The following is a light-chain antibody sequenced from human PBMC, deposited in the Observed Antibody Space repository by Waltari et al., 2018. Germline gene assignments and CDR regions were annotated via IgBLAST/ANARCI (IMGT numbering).Light chain of an antibody. CDR2: AAS. CDR3: QQSYSIPQT. CDR1: QSVTRY. Sequence: DIQMTQSPSSLSASVGDSVTVTCRASQSVTRYLHWYQQTPGPAPTLLIYAASTLQSGVPSRFSGSGSGTDFTLTISSLQPEDFATYYCQQSYSIPQTFGQGTKVEVK. V-gene: IGKV1-39*01. J-gene: IGKJ1*01.